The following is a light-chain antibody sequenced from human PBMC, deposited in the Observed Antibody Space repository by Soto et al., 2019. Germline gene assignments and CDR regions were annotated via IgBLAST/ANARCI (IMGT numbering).Light chain of an antibody. Sequence: EIGLTQSPGTLSLSPGERATLSCRASQSINNNYLAWYQQKRGQAPRLLIYGASSRATGIPDRFSGSGSVTDFTLTISRLEPEDFAVYYCQQYCVSPRTFGQGTNVEIK. J-gene: IGKJ1*01. CDR1: QSINNNY. CDR2: GAS. V-gene: IGKV3-20*01. CDR3: QQYCVSPRT.